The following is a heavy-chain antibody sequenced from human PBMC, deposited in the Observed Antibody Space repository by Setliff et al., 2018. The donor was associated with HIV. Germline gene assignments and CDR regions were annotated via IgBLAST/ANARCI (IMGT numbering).Heavy chain of an antibody. V-gene: IGHV3-23*01. CDR2: ISGRDGRT. J-gene: IGHJ4*02. CDR1: GFTFSSYG. Sequence: TGGSLRLSCAAFGFTFSSYGMSWVRQAPGKGLEWVSTISGRDGRTYYADSVKGRFTISRDSSKNTLYLQMNSLRAEDTAVYYCARHDVVRGAIDNWGQGTLVTVSS. CDR3: ARHDVVRGAIDN. D-gene: IGHD3-10*01.